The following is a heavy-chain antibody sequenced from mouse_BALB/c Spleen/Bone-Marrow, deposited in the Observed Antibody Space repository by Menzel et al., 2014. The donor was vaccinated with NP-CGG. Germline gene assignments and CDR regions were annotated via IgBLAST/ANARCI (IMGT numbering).Heavy chain of an antibody. J-gene: IGHJ3*01. Sequence: QVQLQQSGDELVKPGASVMMSCKASGYTFTSYWMHWVKQRPGQGLEWIGVIDPSDSYTSYNQKFKGKATLTVDTSSSTAYMQLSSLTSEDSAVYYCTRSRDYGNWFAYWGQGTLVTVSA. CDR3: TRSRDYGNWFAY. D-gene: IGHD2-1*01. V-gene: IGHV1S127*01. CDR1: GYTFTSYW. CDR2: IDPSDSYT.